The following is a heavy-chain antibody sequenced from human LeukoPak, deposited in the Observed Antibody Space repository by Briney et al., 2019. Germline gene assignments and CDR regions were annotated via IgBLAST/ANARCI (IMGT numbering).Heavy chain of an antibody. CDR2: IYHSGST. Sequence: PSETLSLTCTVSGASISSYYWSWVRQPPGKGLEWIGYIYHSGSTYYNPSLKSRVTISVDRSKNQFSLKLSSVTAADTAVYYCARERGDYTPTYYYYYYMDVWGKGTTVTVSS. D-gene: IGHD4-11*01. CDR1: GASISSYY. J-gene: IGHJ6*03. V-gene: IGHV4-59*12. CDR3: ARERGDYTPTYYYYYYMDV.